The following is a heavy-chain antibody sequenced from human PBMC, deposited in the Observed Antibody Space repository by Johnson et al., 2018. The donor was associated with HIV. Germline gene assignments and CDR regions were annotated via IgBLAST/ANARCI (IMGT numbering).Heavy chain of an antibody. Sequence: QVQLVESGGGVVQPGRSLRLSCTVSGIIFSHYCMHWVRQAPGTGLEWVALISYDGIKTYYVDSVKARFTISRDNSRDTLFMEMNRQSVEDTAVYYCAKRGDLYDSTASFDAFEVWGQGTMVTVSS. J-gene: IGHJ3*01. D-gene: IGHD5/OR15-5a*01. CDR2: ISYDGIKT. V-gene: IGHV3-30*18. CDR1: GIIFSHYC. CDR3: AKRGDLYDSTASFDAFEV.